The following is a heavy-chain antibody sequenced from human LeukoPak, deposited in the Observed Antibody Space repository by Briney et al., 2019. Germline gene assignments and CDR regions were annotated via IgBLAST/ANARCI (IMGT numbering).Heavy chain of an antibody. V-gene: IGHV1-18*01. CDR3: ARDSADCSGGSCYSAEYFQH. CDR1: GYTFMSYG. Sequence: ASVKVSCKASGYTFMSYGISRVRQAPGQGLEWMGRISAYNGNTNFAQKVQDRVTMTTDTSTSTAYMELRSLRSDDTAVYYCARDSADCSGGSCYSAEYFQHWGQGTLVTVSS. D-gene: IGHD2-15*01. J-gene: IGHJ1*01. CDR2: ISAYNGNT.